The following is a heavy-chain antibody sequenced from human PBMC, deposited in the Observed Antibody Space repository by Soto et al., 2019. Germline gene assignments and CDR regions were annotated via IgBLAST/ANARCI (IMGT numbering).Heavy chain of an antibody. CDR2: IYYSGST. V-gene: IGHV4-39*01. D-gene: IGHD3-3*01. Sequence: KPSETLSLTCTVSGGSISSSSYYWGGIRQPPGKGLEWIGSIYYSGSTYYNPSLKSRVTISVDTSKNQFSLTLSSVTAAATAVYYCARFCDFWSGDHLAYRGQGTPVPVSS. J-gene: IGHJ4*02. CDR3: ARFCDFWSGDHLAY. CDR1: GGSISSSSYY.